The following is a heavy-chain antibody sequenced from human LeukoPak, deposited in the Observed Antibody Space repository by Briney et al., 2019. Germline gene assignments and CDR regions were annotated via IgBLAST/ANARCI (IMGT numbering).Heavy chain of an antibody. CDR3: ARHCSGGSCYPSSPNDAFDI. Sequence: GESLKISCKGSGYSFTSYWISWVRQMPGRGLEWMGRIDPSDSYTNYSPSFQGHVTISAGKSISTAYLQWSSLKASDTAMYYCARHCSGGSCYPSSPNDAFDIWGQGTMVTVSS. CDR2: IDPSDSYT. J-gene: IGHJ3*02. V-gene: IGHV5-10-1*01. D-gene: IGHD2-15*01. CDR1: GYSFTSYW.